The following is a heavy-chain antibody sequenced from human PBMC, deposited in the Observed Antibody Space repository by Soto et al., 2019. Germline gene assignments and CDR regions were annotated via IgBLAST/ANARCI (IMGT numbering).Heavy chain of an antibody. CDR3: TTDSYITSVIVRFDY. CDR1: GFTFSNAW. Sequence: EVQLVESGGGLVKPGGSLRLSCAASGFTFSNAWINWVRQAPGKGLEWVGRIKSKTDGGTTDFAAPAKGRFAISRDDSKNMVYLQMNSLKTEDTAVYYCTTDSYITSVIVRFDYWGHGTLVTVSS. V-gene: IGHV3-15*07. J-gene: IGHJ4*01. D-gene: IGHD2-2*01. CDR2: IKSKTDGGTT.